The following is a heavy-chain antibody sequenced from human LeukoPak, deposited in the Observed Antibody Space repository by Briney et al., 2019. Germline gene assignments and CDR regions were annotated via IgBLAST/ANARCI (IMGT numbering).Heavy chain of an antibody. D-gene: IGHD6-19*01. J-gene: IGHJ4*02. Sequence: GGPLRLSCAASGFTFSSYGMHWVRQAPGKGLEWVAFTRYDEDNKYYADSVKGRFTISRDNSKNTLYLQMNSLRAEDTAVYYCAKDTSTISVSGTCFDYWGQGTLVTVSS. CDR3: AKDTSTISVSGTCFDY. CDR2: TRYDEDNK. CDR1: GFTFSSYG. V-gene: IGHV3-30*02.